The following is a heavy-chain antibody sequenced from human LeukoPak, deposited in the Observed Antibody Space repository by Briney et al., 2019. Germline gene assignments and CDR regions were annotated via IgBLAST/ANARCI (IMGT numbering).Heavy chain of an antibody. J-gene: IGHJ4*02. V-gene: IGHV3-30*04. CDR3: AIGARKGDAYGGFFDY. Sequence: PGGSLRLSCAASGFTFSSYAMHWVRQAPGKGLEWVAVISNDGSTKDYADSVKGRFTISRDNSKNTLYLQMNSLRAEDTAVYYCAIGARKGDAYGGFFDYWGQGTLVTVSS. CDR1: GFTFSSYA. D-gene: IGHD4-23*01. CDR2: ISNDGSTK.